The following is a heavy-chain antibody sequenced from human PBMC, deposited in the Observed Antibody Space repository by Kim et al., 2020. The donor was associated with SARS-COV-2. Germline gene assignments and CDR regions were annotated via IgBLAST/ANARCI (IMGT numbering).Heavy chain of an antibody. CDR2: ISRTGSTV. J-gene: IGHJ4*02. Sequence: GGSLRLSCTTSGFTFRNYDINWIRQAPGRGLEWVSYISRTGSTVYYADSVKGRFTISRDNTGNSLFLQMGSLRADDTAVYYCVRSTWHLEYWGQGALVSVSS. CDR3: VRSTWHLEY. CDR1: GFTFRNYD. V-gene: IGHV3-48*03.